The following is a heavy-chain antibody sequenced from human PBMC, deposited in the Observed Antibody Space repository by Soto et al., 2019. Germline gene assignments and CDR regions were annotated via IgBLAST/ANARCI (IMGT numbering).Heavy chain of an antibody. J-gene: IGHJ4*02. CDR3: ARELGYCSGGSCYAANDY. Sequence: GGSLRLSCAASGFTFSDYYMVWIRQAPGKGLEWVSYISSSGSTIYYADSVKGRFTISRDNAKNSLYLQMNSLRAEDTAVYYCARELGYCSGGSCYAANDYWGQGTLVTVSS. V-gene: IGHV3-11*01. D-gene: IGHD2-15*01. CDR2: ISSSGSTI. CDR1: GFTFSDYY.